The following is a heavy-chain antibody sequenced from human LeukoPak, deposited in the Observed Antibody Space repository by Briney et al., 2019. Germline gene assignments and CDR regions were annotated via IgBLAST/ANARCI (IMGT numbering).Heavy chain of an antibody. J-gene: IGHJ4*02. CDR2: ISGGAGST. V-gene: IGHV3-23*01. CDR3: AKDLVTGSLDY. D-gene: IGHD3-10*01. CDR1: GFTFSTYA. Sequence: GGSLRLSCTASGFTFSTYAMSWVRQAPGKGLEWMGSISGGAGSTYYADTLKGRVTISRANSENTLYLEMHSLRAQDTAVYYCAKDLVTGSLDYWGLGNLVTVSS.